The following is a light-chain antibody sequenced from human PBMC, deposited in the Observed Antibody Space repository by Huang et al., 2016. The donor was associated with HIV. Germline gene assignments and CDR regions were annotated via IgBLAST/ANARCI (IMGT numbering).Light chain of an antibody. CDR3: QQYNNWPRT. V-gene: IGKV3-15*01. CDR2: GVS. J-gene: IGKJ1*01. Sequence: EVVMTQSPATLSVSPGEGATLSCRASQSVSSNLAWFQQKHGQPPRLLIYGVSTRCTCGPARFSGSGSWTEFTLTISSLQSEDVAVYYCQQYNNWPRTFGQGTKVEI. CDR1: QSVSSN.